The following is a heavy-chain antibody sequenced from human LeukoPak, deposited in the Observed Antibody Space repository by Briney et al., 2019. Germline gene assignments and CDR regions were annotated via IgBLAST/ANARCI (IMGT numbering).Heavy chain of an antibody. CDR3: ARYYYDSSGYLNFDY. CDR2: IYYSGST. CDR1: GGSISSYY. J-gene: IGHJ4*02. V-gene: IGHV4-59*08. D-gene: IGHD3-22*01. Sequence: SETLSLTCTVSGGSISSYYWSWIRQPPGKGLEWIGYIYYSGSTNYNPSLKSRVTISVDTSKNQFSLKLSSVTAADTAVYYCARYYYDSSGYLNFDYWGQGTLVTVSS.